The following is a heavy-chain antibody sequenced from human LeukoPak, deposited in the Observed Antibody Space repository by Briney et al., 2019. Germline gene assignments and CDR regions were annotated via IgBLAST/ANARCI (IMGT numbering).Heavy chain of an antibody. CDR1: GGSISSSSYY. V-gene: IGHV4-61*01. CDR2: IYYSGST. CDR3: ARVRRASHSPHFDY. Sequence: KPSETLSLTCTVSGGSISSSSYYWSWIRQPPGKGLEWIGYIYYSGSTNYNPSLKSRVTISVDTSKNQFSLKLSSVTAADTAVYYCARVRRASHSPHFDYWGQGTLVTVSS. J-gene: IGHJ4*02. D-gene: IGHD2-2*01.